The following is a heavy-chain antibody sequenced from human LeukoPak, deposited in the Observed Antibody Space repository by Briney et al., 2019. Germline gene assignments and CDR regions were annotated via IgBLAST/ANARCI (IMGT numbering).Heavy chain of an antibody. J-gene: IGHJ5*02. CDR2: MNPNSGNT. CDR3: ARARAVAGKGWFDP. Sequence: GSSVKVSCKASGYTFTSYDISWVRQATGQGLEWMGWMNPNSGNTGYAQKFQGRVTMTRNTSISTAYMELSSLRSEDTAVYYCARARAVAGKGWFDPWGQGTLVTVSS. D-gene: IGHD6-19*01. V-gene: IGHV1-8*01. CDR1: GYTFTSYD.